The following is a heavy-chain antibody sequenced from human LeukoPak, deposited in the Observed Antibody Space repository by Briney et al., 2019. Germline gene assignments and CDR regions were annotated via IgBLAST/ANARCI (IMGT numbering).Heavy chain of an antibody. J-gene: IGHJ4*02. Sequence: SETLSLTCTVSGGSISSYYWSWIRQPPGKGLEWIGYIYYSGSTNYNPSLKSRVTISVDTSKNQFSLKLSSVTAADTAVYYCAREGPGYSTDYWGQGTLVTVSS. V-gene: IGHV4-59*12. CDR2: IYYSGST. CDR1: GGSISSYY. D-gene: IGHD6-13*01. CDR3: AREGPGYSTDY.